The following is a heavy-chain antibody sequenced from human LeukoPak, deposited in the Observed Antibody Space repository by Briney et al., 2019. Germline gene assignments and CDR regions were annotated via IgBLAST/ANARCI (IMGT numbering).Heavy chain of an antibody. Sequence: GASVKVSCKASGYTFTGYYLHWVRQAPGQGVEWMGWINPNSGGTNYAQKFQDSVTMTRDMSISTAYMELSRLRSDDTAVYYCARDRGSGSRSAFDIWGQGTMVTVSS. CDR3: ARDRGSGSRSAFDI. CDR1: GYTFTGYY. V-gene: IGHV1-2*02. D-gene: IGHD3-22*01. J-gene: IGHJ3*02. CDR2: INPNSGGT.